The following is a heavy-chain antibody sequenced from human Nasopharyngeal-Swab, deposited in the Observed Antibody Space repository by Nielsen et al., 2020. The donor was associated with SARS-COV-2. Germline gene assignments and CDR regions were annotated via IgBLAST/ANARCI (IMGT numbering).Heavy chain of an antibody. CDR1: GGSFSGYY. CDR3: ARGHRSISMIVVVIATVHFYFDS. D-gene: IGHD3-22*01. J-gene: IGHJ4*02. CDR2: INHSGTT. V-gene: IGHV4-34*01. Sequence: SETLSLTCAVYGGSFSGYYWSWIRQPPGKGLEWIGEINHSGTTSYNPSLKSRVTISSDTSKNQFSLKLSSVTAADTAVYYCARGHRSISMIVVVIATVHFYFDSWGRGTLVTVTS.